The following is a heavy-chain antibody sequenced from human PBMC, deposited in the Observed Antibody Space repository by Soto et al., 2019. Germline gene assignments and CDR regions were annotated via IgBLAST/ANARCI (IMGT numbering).Heavy chain of an antibody. Sequence: PGGSLRLSCAASGFTFSSYGMHWVRQAPGKGLEWVAVIWYDGSNKYYADSVKGRFTISRDNSKNTLYLQMNSLRAEDTAVYYCARSNYDFWSGRMNYYYYYYMDVWGKGTTVTVSS. CDR3: ARSNYDFWSGRMNYYYYYYMDV. CDR1: GFTFSSYG. CDR2: IWYDGSNK. D-gene: IGHD3-3*01. V-gene: IGHV3-33*01. J-gene: IGHJ6*03.